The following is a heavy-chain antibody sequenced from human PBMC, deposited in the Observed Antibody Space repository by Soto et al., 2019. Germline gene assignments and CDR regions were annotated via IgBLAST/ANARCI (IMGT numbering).Heavy chain of an antibody. CDR3: AKDSGHGYTYVDF. CDR1: GFTFSIYG. D-gene: IGHD5-18*01. V-gene: IGHV3-30*18. J-gene: IGHJ4*02. CDR2: ISYDGSSK. Sequence: GGSLRLSCAASGFTFSIYGIHWVRQAPGKGLEWVAVISYDGSSKYYADSVKGRFTISRDNSKNTLYLQMSSLRAEDTAVYYCAKDSGHGYTYVDFWGQGTLVTVSS.